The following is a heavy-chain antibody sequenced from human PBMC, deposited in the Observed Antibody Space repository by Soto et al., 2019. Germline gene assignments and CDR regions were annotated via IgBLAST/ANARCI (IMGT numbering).Heavy chain of an antibody. J-gene: IGHJ6*02. CDR1: GYTFTSYD. CDR2: MNPNGGNT. Sequence: QVQLVQSGAEVKKPGASVKVSCKASGYTFTSYDINWVRQATGQGLEWMGWMNPNGGNTGYAQKFQGRVTMTSNTSISTAYMELSSLRSEDTAVYYCARGGYDFWRGYYSVLENYYYYGMDVWGQGTTVTVSS. V-gene: IGHV1-8*01. CDR3: ARGGYDFWRGYYSVLENYYYYGMDV. D-gene: IGHD3-3*01.